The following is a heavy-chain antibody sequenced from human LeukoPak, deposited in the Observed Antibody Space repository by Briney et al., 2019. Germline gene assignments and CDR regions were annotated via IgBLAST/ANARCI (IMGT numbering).Heavy chain of an antibody. CDR3: ATRKLGNDY. CDR1: GWSFSGYY. CDR2: IYYTET. Sequence: PSETLSLTCAVYGWSFSGYYWSWIRQSPGKGLEWIGYIYYTETSYNPSLKSRVTISADTSKNQFSLKLYSVTAADTAVYYCATRKLGNDYWGQGTLVTVSS. D-gene: IGHD7-27*01. J-gene: IGHJ4*02. V-gene: IGHV4-59*01.